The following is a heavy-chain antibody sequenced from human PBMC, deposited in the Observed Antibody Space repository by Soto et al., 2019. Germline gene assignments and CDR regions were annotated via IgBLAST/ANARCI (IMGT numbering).Heavy chain of an antibody. D-gene: IGHD4-17*01. CDR1: GFTFSSYA. CDR3: AKGSYDYGDSDLRNDWYFDL. Sequence: EVQLLESGGGLVQPGGSLRLSCAASGFTFSSYAMSWFRQAPGKGLEWVSSISVSGGSTYYADSVKGRFTISRDNSKNTLYLQMNSLRAEDTAVYYCAKGSYDYGDSDLRNDWYFDLWGRGTLVTVSS. CDR2: ISVSGGST. V-gene: IGHV3-23*01. J-gene: IGHJ2*01.